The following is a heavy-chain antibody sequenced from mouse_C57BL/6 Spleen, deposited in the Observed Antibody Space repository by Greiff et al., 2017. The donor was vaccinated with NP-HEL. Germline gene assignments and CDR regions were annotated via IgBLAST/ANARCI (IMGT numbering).Heavy chain of an antibody. J-gene: IGHJ4*01. V-gene: IGHV6-3*01. CDR1: GFTFSNYW. D-gene: IGHD2-1*01. CDR3: TGLIYYGNYAYAMDY. CDR2: IRLKSDNYAT. Sequence: EVQLVESGGGLVQPGGSMKLSCVASGFTFSNYWMNWVRQSPEKGLEWVAQIRLKSDNYATHYAESVKGRFTISRDDSKSSVYLQMNNLRAEDTGIYYCTGLIYYGNYAYAMDYWGQGTSVTVSS.